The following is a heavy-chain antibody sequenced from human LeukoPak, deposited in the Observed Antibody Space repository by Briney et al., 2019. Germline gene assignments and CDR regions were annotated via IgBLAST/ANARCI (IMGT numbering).Heavy chain of an antibody. D-gene: IGHD3-16*02. J-gene: IGHJ4*02. CDR3: AKDMYIYRYDYVRGSYRPGDY. V-gene: IGHV3-23*01. CDR1: GXTFSNYA. CDR2: ISGSGAST. Sequence: HPGGSLRLSCAASGXTFSNYAMSWVRQAPGKGLEWVSAISGSGASTYYADSVKGRFTISRDNSKNTLYLQVNSLRAEDTAVYYCAKDMYIYRYDYVRGSYRPGDYWGQGTLVTVSS.